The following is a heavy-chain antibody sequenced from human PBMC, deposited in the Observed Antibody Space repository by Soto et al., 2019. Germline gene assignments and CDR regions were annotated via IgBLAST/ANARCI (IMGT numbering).Heavy chain of an antibody. D-gene: IGHD3-22*01. J-gene: IGHJ4*02. CDR1: FNGYY. V-gene: IGHV1-2*02. CDR3: ARNYYDSSDRDYLDY. CDR2: INPISGGT. Sequence: FNGYYIHWVRQAPGQGLEWMGWINPISGGTNYAQKFQGRVTMTRDTSIATVYMDLSRLKSDDTAVYYCARNYYDSSDRDYLDYWGQGTLVTVSS.